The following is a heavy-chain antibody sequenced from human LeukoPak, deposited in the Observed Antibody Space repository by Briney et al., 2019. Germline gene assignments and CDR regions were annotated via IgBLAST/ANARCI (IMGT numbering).Heavy chain of an antibody. CDR2: ISGSGGST. CDR1: GFTFSSYA. D-gene: IGHD3-9*01. CDR3: QTDAGIRYFDWLSIPQYYFDY. J-gene: IGHJ4*02. V-gene: IGHV3-23*01. Sequence: PGGSLRLSCAASGFTFSSYAMSWVRQAPGKGLEWVSAISGSGGSTYYADSVKGRFTISRDNSKNTLYLQMNSLRAEDTAVYYFQTDAGIRYFDWLSIPQYYFDYWGQGTLVTVSS.